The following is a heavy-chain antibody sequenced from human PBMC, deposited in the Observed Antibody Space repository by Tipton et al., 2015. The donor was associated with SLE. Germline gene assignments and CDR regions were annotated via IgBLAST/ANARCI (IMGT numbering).Heavy chain of an antibody. CDR2: ISGSGGST. Sequence: SLRLSCAASGFTFSSYAMSWVRQAPGKGLEWVSAISGSGGSTYYADSVKGRFTISRDNSKNTLYLQMNSLRAEDTAVYYCARASSSWSPGDYYYGMDVWGQGTTVTVSS. CDR3: ARASSSWSPGDYYYGMDV. J-gene: IGHJ6*02. V-gene: IGHV3-23*01. CDR1: GFTFSSYA. D-gene: IGHD6-13*01.